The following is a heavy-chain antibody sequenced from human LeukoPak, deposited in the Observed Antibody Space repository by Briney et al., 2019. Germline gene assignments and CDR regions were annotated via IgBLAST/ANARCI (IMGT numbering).Heavy chain of an antibody. CDR1: GFTFSSYA. J-gene: IGHJ4*02. CDR3: ARVHWYYFDY. V-gene: IGHV3-30-3*01. CDR2: ISYDGSNK. Sequence: GRSLRLFCAASGFTFSSYAMHWVRQAPGKGLEWVAVISYDGSNKYYADSVKGRFTISRDNSKNTLYLQMNSLRAEDTAVYYCARVHWYYFDYWGQGTLVTVSS.